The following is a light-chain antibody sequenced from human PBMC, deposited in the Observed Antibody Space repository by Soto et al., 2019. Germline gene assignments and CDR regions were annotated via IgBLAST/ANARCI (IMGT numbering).Light chain of an antibody. J-gene: IGKJ5*01. CDR1: QSVLHSSNNENS. CDR3: QQYYTAIA. Sequence: DGLLTPSPDALSVSLGERATINCKSSQSVLHSSNNENSLAWYQQKAGQRPKLLIYRASTRESGVPDRISGSGSGTDFTLTISSLQAEDVAVYYCQQYYTAIAFGQGTRLEI. V-gene: IGKV4-1*01. CDR2: RAS.